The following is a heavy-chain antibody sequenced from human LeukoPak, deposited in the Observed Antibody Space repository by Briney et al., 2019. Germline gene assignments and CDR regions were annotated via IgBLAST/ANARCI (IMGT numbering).Heavy chain of an antibody. CDR1: GGSISSSSYY. D-gene: IGHD2-15*01. CDR3: LRHEALCSCSPGPTNWFYP. Sequence: PSETLSLTCTVSGGSISSSSYYWRWIRQPPGKVLECIGSIYYSGSTYYNPSLKSRVTISVDTSKNQFSLKLSSATAADTVVYFCLRHEALCSCSPGPTNWFYPWRQGTLVTVTS. V-gene: IGHV4-39*01. J-gene: IGHJ5*02. CDR2: IYYSGST.